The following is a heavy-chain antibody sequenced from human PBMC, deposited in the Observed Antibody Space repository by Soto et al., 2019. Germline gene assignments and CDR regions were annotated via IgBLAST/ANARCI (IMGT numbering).Heavy chain of an antibody. CDR3: ARRLPDYYYYYYMDV. Sequence: ASVQVSCKASGYTFTSYGISWVRQAPGQGLEWMGWISAYNGNTNYAQKLQGRVTMTTDTSTSTAYMELRSLRSDDTAVYYCARRLPDYYYYYYMDVWGKGTTVTVSS. CDR2: ISAYNGNT. CDR1: GYTFTSYG. J-gene: IGHJ6*03. V-gene: IGHV1-18*01.